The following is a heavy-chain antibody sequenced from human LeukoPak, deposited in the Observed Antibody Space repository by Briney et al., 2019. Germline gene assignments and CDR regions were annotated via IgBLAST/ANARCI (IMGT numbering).Heavy chain of an antibody. CDR1: GFTFGDYA. CDR3: TREEYEGLRLGELSPSHYYGMDV. Sequence: PGGSLRLSCTASGFTFGDYAMSWFRQAPGKGLEWVGFIRSKAYGGTTEYAASVKGRFTISRDDSKSIAYLQMNSLKTEDTAVYYCTREEYEGLRLGELSPSHYYGMDVWGQGTTVTVSS. CDR2: IRSKAYGGTT. D-gene: IGHD3-16*02. V-gene: IGHV3-49*03. J-gene: IGHJ6*02.